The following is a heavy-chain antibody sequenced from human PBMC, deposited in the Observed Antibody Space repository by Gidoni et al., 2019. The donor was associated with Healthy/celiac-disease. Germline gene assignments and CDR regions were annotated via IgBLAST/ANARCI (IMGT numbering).Heavy chain of an antibody. D-gene: IGHD1-1*01. CDR1: GFTFSSYG. J-gene: IGHJ6*03. Sequence: QVQLVESGGGVVQPGRSLRRSCAAAGFTFSSYGMHWSRQAPGKGLEWVAVIWYDGSNKYYADSVKGRFTISRDNSKNTLYLQMNSLRAEDTAVYYCARDHGGGLERRFDYYYYMDVWGKGTTVTVSS. V-gene: IGHV3-33*01. CDR3: ARDHGGGLERRFDYYYYMDV. CDR2: IWYDGSNK.